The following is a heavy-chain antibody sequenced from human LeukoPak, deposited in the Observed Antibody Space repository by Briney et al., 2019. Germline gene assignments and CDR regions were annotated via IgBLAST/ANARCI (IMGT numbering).Heavy chain of an antibody. CDR1: GFGFSRYA. Sequence: GRSLRLSCAASGFGFSRYAMTWVRQAPGKGLEWVSLITESGHSTYYTKSVKGRFTISRDNSKNTLYLQMNSLGVEDTALYFCAKGFACAEDRCYGLDSWGQGILVIVSS. CDR3: AKGFACAEDRCYGLDS. CDR2: ITESGHST. D-gene: IGHD4/OR15-4a*01. V-gene: IGHV3-23*01. J-gene: IGHJ4*02.